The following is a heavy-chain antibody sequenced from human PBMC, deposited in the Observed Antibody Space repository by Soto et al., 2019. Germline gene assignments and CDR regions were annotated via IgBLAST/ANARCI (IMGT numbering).Heavy chain of an antibody. Sequence: SETLSLTCAVYGESFSGYYWSCIRQPPGKGLEWIGEINHSGSTNYNPSLKSRVTISVDTSKNQFSLKLSSVTAADTAVYYCAHRGGFFYYYGMDVWGQGTTVTVSS. V-gene: IGHV4-34*01. J-gene: IGHJ6*02. D-gene: IGHD3-3*01. CDR3: AHRGGFFYYYGMDV. CDR2: INHSGST. CDR1: GESFSGYY.